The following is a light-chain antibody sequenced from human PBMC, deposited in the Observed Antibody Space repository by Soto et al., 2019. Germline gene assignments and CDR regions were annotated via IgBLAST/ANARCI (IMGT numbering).Light chain of an antibody. CDR3: QAYDTSLRAWV. V-gene: IGLV1-40*01. CDR2: GNN. Sequence: QSVLTQPPSASGAPGQRVTISCTGSSSNIGAGYDAHWYQQVPGTTPKYLISGNNDRPSGVPGRFSGSKSGTSASLAITGLQAEDEGDHYCQAYDTSLRAWVFGGGTKLTVL. J-gene: IGLJ3*02. CDR1: SSNIGAGYD.